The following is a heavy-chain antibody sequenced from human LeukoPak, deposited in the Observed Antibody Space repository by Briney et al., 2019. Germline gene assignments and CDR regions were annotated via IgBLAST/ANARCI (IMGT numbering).Heavy chain of an antibody. CDR1: GFTFSGFW. CDR3: ARDYDYVWGSYRPTHFDY. J-gene: IGHJ4*02. CDR2: ISFDGSDA. Sequence: GGSLRLSCAASGFTFSGFWMHWVRQAPGKGLVWVSCISFDGSDATYADSVKGRFTISRDNAKNTLHLQMDSLTVEDTAVYYCARDYDYVWGSYRPTHFDYWGQGTLVTVSS. D-gene: IGHD3-16*02. V-gene: IGHV3-74*01.